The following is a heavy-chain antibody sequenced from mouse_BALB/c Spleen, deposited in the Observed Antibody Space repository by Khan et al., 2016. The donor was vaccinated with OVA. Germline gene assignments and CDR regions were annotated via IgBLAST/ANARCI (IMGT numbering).Heavy chain of an antibody. D-gene: IGHD1-1*01. CDR3: GRGGVVVPYWYFDV. V-gene: IGHV3-6*02. CDR1: GYSITGGYS. J-gene: IGHJ1*01. CDR2: ISYDGSN. Sequence: VQLKESGPGLVKPSQSLSLTCSVTGYSITGGYSWSWIRQFPGNKLEWMGYISYDGSNNYNPSLKNRISITRDTSKNQFFLKLNSVTTEDTATYYCGRGGVVVPYWYFDVWGAGTTVTVSS.